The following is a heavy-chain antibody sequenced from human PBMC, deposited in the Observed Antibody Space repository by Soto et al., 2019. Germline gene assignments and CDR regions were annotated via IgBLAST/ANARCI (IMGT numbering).Heavy chain of an antibody. D-gene: IGHD3-16*01. CDR2: IIPILGIA. J-gene: IGHJ6*03. V-gene: IGHV1-69*02. Sequence: ASVKVSCKASGGTFSSYTISWVRQAPGQGLEWMGRIIPILGIANYAQKFQGRVTITADKSTSTAYMELSSLRSEDTAVYYCARGPGQSGLYYYYYMDVWGKGTTVTVSS. CDR3: ARGPGQSGLYYYYYMDV. CDR1: GGTFSSYT.